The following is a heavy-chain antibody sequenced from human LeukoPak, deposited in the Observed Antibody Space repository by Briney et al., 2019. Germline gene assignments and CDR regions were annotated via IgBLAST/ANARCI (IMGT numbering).Heavy chain of an antibody. CDR2: ISYDETNK. D-gene: IGHD2-2*01. V-gene: IGHV3-30-3*01. CDR1: AFTFRSYA. J-gene: IGHJ6*02. CDR3: ARDYCSRTSCLGMDV. Sequence: PGRSLRLSCAASAFTFRSYAMHWVRQAPGKGLEWVAAISYDETNKFCADSVKGRFTISRDNSKKTLFLQMNSLRAEDTALYYCARDYCSRTSCLGMDVWGRGTTVTVSS.